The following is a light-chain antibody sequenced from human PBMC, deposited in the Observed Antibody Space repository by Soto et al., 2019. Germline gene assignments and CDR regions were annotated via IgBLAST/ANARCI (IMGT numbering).Light chain of an antibody. CDR1: QSISIY. J-gene: IGKJ5*01. CDR2: AAS. V-gene: IGKV1-39*01. CDR3: HQSYSTLIT. Sequence: DIQMTQSPSSLSASVGDRVTITCRASQSISIYLNWYQQKPGKAPKLLIYAASTLQSGVPSRLSGSGSGTDFTLTISSLQPEDFATYYFHQSYSTLITFGQGTRLESK.